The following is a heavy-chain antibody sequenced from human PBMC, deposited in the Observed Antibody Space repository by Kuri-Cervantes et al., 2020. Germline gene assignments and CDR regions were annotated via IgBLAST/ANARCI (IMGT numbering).Heavy chain of an antibody. V-gene: IGHV3-7*01. J-gene: IGHJ3*02. Sequence: GESLKISCAASGFTFSSYWMSWVRQAPGKGLEWVANIKQDGSEKYYVDSVKGRFTISRDNAKNSLYLQMNSLRAEDTAVYYCARETESDAFDIWGQGTMVTVSS. CDR1: GFTFSSYW. CDR3: ARETESDAFDI. CDR2: IKQDGSEK. D-gene: IGHD1-14*01.